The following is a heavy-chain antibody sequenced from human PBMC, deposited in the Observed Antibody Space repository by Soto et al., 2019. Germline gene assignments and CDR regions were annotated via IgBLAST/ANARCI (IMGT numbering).Heavy chain of an antibody. CDR2: TYYRSKWYN. Sequence: SQTLSLTCAISGDSVSSNSAAWNWIRQSPSRGLEWLGRTYYRSKWYNDYAVSVKSRITINPDTSKNQFSLQLNSVTPEDTAVYYCARNTQIDPFTWYDFDYWGQGTLVTVSS. V-gene: IGHV6-1*01. CDR3: ARNTQIDPFTWYDFDY. D-gene: IGHD6-13*01. J-gene: IGHJ4*02. CDR1: GDSVSSNSAA.